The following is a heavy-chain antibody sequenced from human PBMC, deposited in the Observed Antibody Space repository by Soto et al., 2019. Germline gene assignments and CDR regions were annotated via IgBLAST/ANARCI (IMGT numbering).Heavy chain of an antibody. J-gene: IGHJ4*02. CDR3: ARHTPAISISDH. D-gene: IGHD2-15*01. CDR2: IYYSGST. Sequence: SETLSLTCTVSGGSISSSSYYWGWIRQPPGKGLEWIGSIYYSGSTYYNPSLRSRVTISVDTSKNQFSLKLSSVTAADTAVYYCARHTPAISISDHWGQGTLVTVSS. V-gene: IGHV4-39*01. CDR1: GGSISSSSYY.